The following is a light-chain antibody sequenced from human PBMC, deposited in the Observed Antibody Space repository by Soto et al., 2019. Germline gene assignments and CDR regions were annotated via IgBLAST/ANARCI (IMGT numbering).Light chain of an antibody. CDR3: QQYGSSPPIT. CDR1: QSVSSSY. Sequence: EIVLTQSPGTLSLSPGERATLSCRASQSVSSSYLAWYQQKPGQAPRLLIYGASSRATGIPDRFSGGGSGTDFTLTISRLEPEDFAVYYCQQYGSSPPITFGQGTRLRL. CDR2: GAS. J-gene: IGKJ5*01. V-gene: IGKV3-20*01.